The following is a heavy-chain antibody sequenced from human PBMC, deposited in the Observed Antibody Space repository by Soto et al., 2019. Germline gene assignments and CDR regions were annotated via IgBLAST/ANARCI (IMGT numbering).Heavy chain of an antibody. CDR2: INPSGGST. CDR3: ATEGGKFYDSSGYHRGVFAI. CDR1: GYTFTSYY. Sequence: PSVNGSCKAAGYTFTSYYMHWVRQAPGQGLEWMGIINPSGGSTSYAQKFQGRVTMTRDTSTSTVYMELSSLRSEDTAVYYCATEGGKFYDSSGYHRGVFAIRAQGTIVTVSS. V-gene: IGHV1-46*01. J-gene: IGHJ3*02. D-gene: IGHD3-22*01.